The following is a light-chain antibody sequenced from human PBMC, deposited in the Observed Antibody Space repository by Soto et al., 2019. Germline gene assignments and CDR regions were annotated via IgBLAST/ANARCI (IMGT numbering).Light chain of an antibody. CDR3: QQRKNWQVT. J-gene: IGKJ5*01. Sequence: EIVMKQSPATLSVSPGERSTLSCRDSQSVSNNYLAWYQQKPGQAPRLLIYGASNRATGIPARFTGSGSETDFTLTISSLEPEDFAVYYCQQRKNWQVTFGQGKRLEIK. V-gene: IGKV3D-11*02. CDR2: GAS. CDR1: QSVSNNY.